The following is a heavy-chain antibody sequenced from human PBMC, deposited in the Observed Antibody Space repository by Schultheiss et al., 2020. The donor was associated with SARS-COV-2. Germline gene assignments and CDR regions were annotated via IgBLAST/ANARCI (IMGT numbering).Heavy chain of an antibody. J-gene: IGHJ6*02. V-gene: IGHV3-15*01. CDR3: TTDKAESSSGKYYYYYGMDV. CDR1: GFTFSNAW. D-gene: IGHD6-6*01. CDR2: IKSKTDGGTT. Sequence: GGSLRLSCAASGFTFSNAWMSWVRQAPGKGLEWVGRIKSKTDGGTTDYAAPVKGRFTISRDDSKNTLYLQMNSLKTEDTAVYYCTTDKAESSSGKYYYYYGMDVWGQGTTVTVSS.